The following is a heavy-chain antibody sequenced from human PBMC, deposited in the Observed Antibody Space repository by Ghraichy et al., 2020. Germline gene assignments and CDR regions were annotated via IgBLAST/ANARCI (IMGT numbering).Heavy chain of an antibody. CDR2: ISYDGSNI. CDR1: GFTFSTYA. V-gene: IGHV3-30-3*01. CDR3: EGDGVFDY. J-gene: IGHJ4*02. Sequence: GGSLRLSCATSGFTFSTYAMHWVRQAPGKGLEWVAVISYDGSNIWYADSVKGRFTISRDNSKSTLYLQMNSLRAEDTAVYYCEGDGVFDYWGQGTLVTVSS.